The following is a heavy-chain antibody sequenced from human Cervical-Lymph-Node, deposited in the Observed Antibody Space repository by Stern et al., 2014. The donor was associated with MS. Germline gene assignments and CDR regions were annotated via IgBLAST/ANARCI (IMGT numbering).Heavy chain of an antibody. CDR1: GFSFSNYV. J-gene: IGHJ6*02. D-gene: IGHD1-1*01. Sequence: VQLVESGGGVVQPGRSLRLSCAASGFSFSNYVLHWVRQAPGKGLQWVALVSYDGNNKYYADSVKGRFTISRDNSKNTLFLQMSSLRREDTAVYYCTRGEGLRYNWNYEMDVLGQGTTVTVSS. CDR3: TRGEGLRYNWNYEMDV. CDR2: VSYDGNNK. V-gene: IGHV3-30-3*01.